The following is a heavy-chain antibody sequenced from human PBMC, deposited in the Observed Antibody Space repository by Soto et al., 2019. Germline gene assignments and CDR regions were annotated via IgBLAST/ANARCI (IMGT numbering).Heavy chain of an antibody. V-gene: IGHV3-73*01. CDR1: GFTFSGSA. CDR2: IRSKANSYAT. D-gene: IGHD4-17*01. Sequence: PGGSXRLSCAASGFTFSGSAMHWVRQASGKGLEWVGRIRSKANSYATAYAASVKGRFTISRDDSKNTAYLQMNSLKTEDTAVYYCTRPSYGDYAALDIWGQGTMVTVSS. CDR3: TRPSYGDYAALDI. J-gene: IGHJ3*02.